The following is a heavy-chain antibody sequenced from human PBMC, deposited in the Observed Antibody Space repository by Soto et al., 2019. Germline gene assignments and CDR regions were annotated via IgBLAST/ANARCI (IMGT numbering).Heavy chain of an antibody. V-gene: IGHV1-69*06. J-gene: IGHJ4*02. D-gene: IGHD3-22*01. Sequence: ASVKVSCKASGGTFSSYAISWVRQAPGQGLEWMGGIIPIFGTANYAQKFQGRVTITADKSTSTAYMELSSLRSEDTAVYYCAAYYYDSSGYSSYFDYWGQGTLVTVSS. CDR1: GGTFSSYA. CDR3: AAYYYDSSGYSSYFDY. CDR2: IIPIFGTA.